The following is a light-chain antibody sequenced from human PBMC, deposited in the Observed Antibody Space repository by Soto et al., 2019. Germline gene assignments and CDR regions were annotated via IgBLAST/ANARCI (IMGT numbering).Light chain of an antibody. CDR3: QQYNSYSPAT. CDR1: QSIRRW. J-gene: IGKJ1*01. V-gene: IGKV1-5*01. CDR2: DAS. Sequence: IQITQSASAVSASVGDRVTITCRASQSIRRWLAWYQQKPGKAPKLLIFDASTLESGVPSRFSGRGSETEFTLTISSLQPDDFATYYCQQYNSYSPATFGQGTKVEI.